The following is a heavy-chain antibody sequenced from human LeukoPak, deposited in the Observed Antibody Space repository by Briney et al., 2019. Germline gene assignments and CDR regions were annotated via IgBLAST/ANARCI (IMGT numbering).Heavy chain of an antibody. Sequence: GGSLRLSCAASGFTFSSYGMHWVRQAPGKGLEWVAAISYDGSNKYYADSVKGRFTISRDNSKNTLYLQMNSLRAEDTAVYYCAKDADLDYYGSGSPFDYWGQGTLVTVSS. V-gene: IGHV3-30*18. CDR1: GFTFSSYG. CDR3: AKDADLDYYGSGSPFDY. D-gene: IGHD3-10*01. J-gene: IGHJ4*02. CDR2: ISYDGSNK.